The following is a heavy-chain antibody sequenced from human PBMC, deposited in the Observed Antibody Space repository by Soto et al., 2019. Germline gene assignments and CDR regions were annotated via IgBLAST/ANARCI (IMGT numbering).Heavy chain of an antibody. CDR1: GYTFTTYY. CDR2: INPNGGST. Sequence: QVQLVQSGAEVKRPGASVKVSCKASGYTFTTYYMHWVRQAPGQGLGWLGIINPNGGSTTYAQKFQGRVTMTRDTSTSTVYWELSSLISEDTAVYYCSRAGYCSGGTCFHGNCDYWGQGTLVTVSA. CDR3: SRAGYCSGGTCFHGNCDY. J-gene: IGHJ4*02. D-gene: IGHD2-15*01. V-gene: IGHV1-46*01.